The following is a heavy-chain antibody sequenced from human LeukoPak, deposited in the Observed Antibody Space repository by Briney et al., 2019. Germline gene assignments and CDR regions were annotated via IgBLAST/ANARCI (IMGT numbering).Heavy chain of an antibody. D-gene: IGHD6-19*01. CDR2: FDPEDGET. J-gene: IGHJ4*02. Sequence: ASVEVSCKVSGYTLTELSMHWVRQAPGKGLEWMGGFDPEDGETIYAQKFQGRVTMTEDTSTDTAYMELSSLRSEDTAVYYCATAPRQWLVLSVGQTSDYWGQGTLVTVSS. V-gene: IGHV1-24*01. CDR1: GYTLTELS. CDR3: ATAPRQWLVLSVGQTSDY.